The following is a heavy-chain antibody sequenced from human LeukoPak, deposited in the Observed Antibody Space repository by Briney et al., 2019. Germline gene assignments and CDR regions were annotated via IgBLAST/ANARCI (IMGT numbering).Heavy chain of an antibody. V-gene: IGHV4-30-2*01. J-gene: IGHJ5*02. D-gene: IGHD1-14*01. CDR2: IYHSGST. Sequence: SSETLSLTCTVSGGSISSGGYYWSWIRQPPGKGLEWIGYIYHSGSTYYNPSLKSRVTISVDRSKNQFSLKLSSVTAADTAVYYCARDPFRGTFDPWGQGTLVTVSS. CDR1: GGSISSGGYY. CDR3: ARDPFRGTFDP.